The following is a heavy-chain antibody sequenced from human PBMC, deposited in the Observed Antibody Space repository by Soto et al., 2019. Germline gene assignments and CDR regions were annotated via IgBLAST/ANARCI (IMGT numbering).Heavy chain of an antibody. CDR1: GASIRGSTW. Sequence: KSSETLSLTCAVSGASIRGSTWWRWVRQPPGKGLEWIGDIYHSGTTNYNPSLKSRVTMSVDKSNNQFSLYLTSVTAADTAVYYCARDKANVGGYNQFGPWGPGTRVTVSS. V-gene: IGHV4-4*02. D-gene: IGHD3-16*01. CDR2: IYHSGTT. J-gene: IGHJ5*02. CDR3: ARDKANVGGYNQFGP.